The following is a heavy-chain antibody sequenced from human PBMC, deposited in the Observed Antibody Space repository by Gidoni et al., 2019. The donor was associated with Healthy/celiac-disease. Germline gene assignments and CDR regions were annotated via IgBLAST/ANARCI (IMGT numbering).Heavy chain of an antibody. D-gene: IGHD6-6*01. CDR3: ARDYSSSVGDY. V-gene: IGHV3-30*01. CDR1: GFTFRSYA. CDR2: ISYDGSNK. Sequence: QVQLVESGGGVVQPGRSLRLSCAASGFTFRSYAMHWVRQAPGKGLEWVAVISYDGSNKYYADSVKGRFTISRDNSKNTLYLQMNSLRAEDTAVYYCARDYSSSVGDYWGQGTLVTVSS. J-gene: IGHJ4*02.